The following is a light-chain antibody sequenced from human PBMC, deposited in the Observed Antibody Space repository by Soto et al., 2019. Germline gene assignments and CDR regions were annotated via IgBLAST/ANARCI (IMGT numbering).Light chain of an antibody. J-gene: IGKJ1*01. V-gene: IGKV1-5*03. CDR3: QHSNSYAEA. Sequence: DIQMTQSPSTLSGSVGDRVTITCRASQSIRSWLAWYQQKPGKAPKLLIYKASTLKSGVPSRFSGSGSGKDFSFSSSSLQPDDFSTYYCQHSNSYAEAFGQGTKVELK. CDR1: QSIRSW. CDR2: KAS.